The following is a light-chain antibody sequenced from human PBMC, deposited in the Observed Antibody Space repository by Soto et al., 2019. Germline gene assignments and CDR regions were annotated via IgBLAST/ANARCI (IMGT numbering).Light chain of an antibody. V-gene: IGLV2-23*01. CDR1: SSDVGSYNL. CDR3: CSYAGSSPNYV. CDR2: EGS. J-gene: IGLJ1*01. Sequence: QSVLTQPASVSGSPGQSITISCTGTSSDVGSYNLVSWYQQHPGKAPKLMIYEGSKRPSGVSNRFSGSKSGNTGSLTISGLQAEDEADYYCCSYAGSSPNYVFGTGTKLTVL.